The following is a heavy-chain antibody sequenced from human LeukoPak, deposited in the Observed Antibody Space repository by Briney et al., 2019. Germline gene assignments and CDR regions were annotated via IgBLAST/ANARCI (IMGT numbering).Heavy chain of an antibody. Sequence: GGSLRLSCAASGFTFSSYAMSWVRQAPGKGLEWVSAISTSAGDTYYTDSVKGRFTISRDNSENTLFLQMNSQRAEDTAVYYCAKHIIVGTTKSMDSWGQGTLVTVSS. CDR2: ISTSAGDT. CDR1: GFTFSSYA. D-gene: IGHD1-26*01. CDR3: AKHIIVGTTKSMDS. J-gene: IGHJ4*02. V-gene: IGHV3-23*01.